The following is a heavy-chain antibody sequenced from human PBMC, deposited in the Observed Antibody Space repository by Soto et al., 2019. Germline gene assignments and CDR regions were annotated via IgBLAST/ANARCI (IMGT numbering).Heavy chain of an antibody. CDR1: GFTFSSYA. J-gene: IGHJ4*02. CDR3: ARDRARGCSGGSCYLFDY. D-gene: IGHD2-15*01. V-gene: IGHV3-30*14. Sequence: QVQLVESGGGVVQPGRSLRLSCAASGFTFSSYAMHWVRQAPGKGLEWVAVISYDGSNKYYADSVKGRFTISRDNSKKPLYLQMNSLRAEDTAVYYCARDRARGCSGGSCYLFDYWGQGTLVTVSS. CDR2: ISYDGSNK.